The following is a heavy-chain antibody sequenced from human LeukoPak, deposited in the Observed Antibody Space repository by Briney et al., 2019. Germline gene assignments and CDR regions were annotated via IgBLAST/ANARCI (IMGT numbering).Heavy chain of an antibody. CDR1: GYTFTSYA. V-gene: IGHV7-4-1*02. CDR3: ARGEADGYSSGWYCDY. D-gene: IGHD6-19*01. Sequence: ASVKVSCTASGYTFTSYAMNWVRQAPGQGLEWMGWNNTNTGNPTYAQGFTGRFVFSLDTSVSTAYLQISSLKAEDTAVYYCARGEADGYSSGWYCDYWGQGTLVTVSS. CDR2: NNTNTGNP. J-gene: IGHJ4*02.